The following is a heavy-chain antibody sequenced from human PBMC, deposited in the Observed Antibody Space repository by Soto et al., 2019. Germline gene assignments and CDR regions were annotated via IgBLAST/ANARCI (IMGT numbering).Heavy chain of an antibody. J-gene: IGHJ4*02. CDR1: GGTFSSYT. V-gene: IGHV1-69*04. Sequence: GASVKVSCKASGGTFSSYTISWVRQAPGQGLEWMGRIIPILGIANYAQKFQGRVTITADKSTSTAYMELSSLRSEDTAVYYCARDQDTYYDFWSGYLAPLDYWGQGTLVTVSS. CDR2: IIPILGIA. D-gene: IGHD3-3*01. CDR3: ARDQDTYYDFWSGYLAPLDY.